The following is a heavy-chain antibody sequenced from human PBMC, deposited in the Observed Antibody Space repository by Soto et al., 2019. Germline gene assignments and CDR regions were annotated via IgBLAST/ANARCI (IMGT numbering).Heavy chain of an antibody. CDR2: IYYSGST. Sequence: PSETLSLTCAVSGGSIGSYYWSWIRQPPGKGLEWIGYIYYSGSTNYNPSLKSRVTISVDTSKNQFSLKLSSVTAADTAVYYCSSRYGSAFDIWGQGTMVTVSS. J-gene: IGHJ3*02. CDR3: SSRYGSAFDI. CDR1: GGSIGSYY. D-gene: IGHD3-10*01. V-gene: IGHV4-59*01.